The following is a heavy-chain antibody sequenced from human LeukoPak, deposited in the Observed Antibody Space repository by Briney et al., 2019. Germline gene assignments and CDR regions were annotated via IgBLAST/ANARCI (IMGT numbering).Heavy chain of an antibody. CDR1: GFTFSSYV. J-gene: IGHJ3*02. Sequence: GGSLRLSCAASGFTFSSYVMHWVRQAPGKGLEWVAIISYDGSNEYYADSVKGRFTISRDNSKNTLYLQMNSLRAEDTAVYYCAKDYYDSSGYYWSEAFDIWGQGTMVTVSS. CDR2: ISYDGSNE. V-gene: IGHV3-30*04. D-gene: IGHD3-22*01. CDR3: AKDYYDSSGYYWSEAFDI.